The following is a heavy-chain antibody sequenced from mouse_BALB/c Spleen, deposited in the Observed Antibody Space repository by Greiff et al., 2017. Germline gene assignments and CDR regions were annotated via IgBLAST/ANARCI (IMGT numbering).Heavy chain of an antibody. V-gene: IGHV5-17*02. CDR1: GFTFSSFG. J-gene: IGHJ4*01. CDR3: ARPSYGSSPYYAMDY. D-gene: IGHD1-1*01. CDR2: ISSGSSTI. Sequence: DVQLVESGGGLVQPGGSRKLSCAASGFTFSSFGMHWVRQAPEKGLEWVAYISSGSSTIYYADTVKGRFTISRDNPKNTLFLQMTSLRSEDTAMYYCARPSYGSSPYYAMDYWGQGTSVTVSS.